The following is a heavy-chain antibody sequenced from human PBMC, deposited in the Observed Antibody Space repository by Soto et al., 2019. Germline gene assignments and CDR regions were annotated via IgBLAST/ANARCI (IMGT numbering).Heavy chain of an antibody. D-gene: IGHD6-6*01. CDR2: IIPIFGTA. V-gene: IGHV1-69*06. Sequence: SLKVYCNTSALTYSIYAIRSVRPAPVQGLEWMGGIIPIFGTANYAQKFQGRVTITADKSTSTAYMELSSLRSEDTDVYYCASSTDYYSSSSGFDYWGQGTLVTV. CDR3: ASSTDYYSSSSGFDY. CDR1: ALTYSIYA. J-gene: IGHJ4*02.